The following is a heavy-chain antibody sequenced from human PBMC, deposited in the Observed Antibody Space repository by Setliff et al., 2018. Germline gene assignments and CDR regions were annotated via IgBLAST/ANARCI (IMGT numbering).Heavy chain of an antibody. D-gene: IGHD2-8*01. CDR1: GYNFAEAI. J-gene: IGHJ4*02. V-gene: IGHV1-18*01. CDR2: ISAYNGHT. CDR3: LRLVRYCTTIACHRTLGEEV. Sequence: ASVEVSCKASGYNFAEAIVRWVRQAPGQVLEWMGWISAYNGHTYSAQKFQARVTLTTDTSTIMAYMELRGLRSDDTAIYYCLRLVRYCTTIACHRTLGEEVWGQGTLITVSS.